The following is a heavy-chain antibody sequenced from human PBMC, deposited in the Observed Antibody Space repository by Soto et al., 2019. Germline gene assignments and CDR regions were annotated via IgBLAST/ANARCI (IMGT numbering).Heavy chain of an antibody. CDR3: AREEYYDSSGYPPGYFQH. J-gene: IGHJ1*01. D-gene: IGHD3-22*01. Sequence: SVKVSCKASGGTFSSYAISWVRQAPGQGLEWMGGIIPIFGTANYAQKFQGRVTITADESTSTAYMELSSLRSEDTAVYYCAREEYYDSSGYPPGYFQHWGQGTLVTVSS. V-gene: IGHV1-69*13. CDR2: IIPIFGTA. CDR1: GGTFSSYA.